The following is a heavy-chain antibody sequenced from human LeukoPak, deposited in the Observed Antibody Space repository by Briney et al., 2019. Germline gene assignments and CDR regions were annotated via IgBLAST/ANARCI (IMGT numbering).Heavy chain of an antibody. V-gene: IGHV4-59*01. D-gene: IGHD6-13*01. CDR3: ARYRTAAAGIRWFDP. CDR1: GGSISSYY. Sequence: PSETLSLTCTVSGGSISSYYWSWIRQPPGKGLEWIGYIYYSGSTNYNPSLKSRVTISVDTSKNQFSLKLSSVTAADTAVYYCARYRTAAAGIRWFDPWGQGTLVTVSS. CDR2: IYYSGST. J-gene: IGHJ5*02.